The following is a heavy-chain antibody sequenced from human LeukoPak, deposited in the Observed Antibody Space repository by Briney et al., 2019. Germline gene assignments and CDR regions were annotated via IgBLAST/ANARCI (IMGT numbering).Heavy chain of an antibody. CDR2: IDTSGGRT. J-gene: IGHJ4*02. Sequence: GGSLRPSCAASGFSFSSSAMNWVRQAPGKGLEWVSTIDTSGGRTYYAESVEGRFTISRDNSKNTLYLQMNSLRAEDTAVYYCANRGSSTGYFDYWGQGTLVTVSP. CDR1: GFSFSSSA. D-gene: IGHD2-8*02. V-gene: IGHV3-23*05. CDR3: ANRGSSTGYFDY.